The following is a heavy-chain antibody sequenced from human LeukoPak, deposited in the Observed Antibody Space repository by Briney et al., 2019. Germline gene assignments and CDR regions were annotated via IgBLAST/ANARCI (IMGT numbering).Heavy chain of an antibody. J-gene: IGHJ4*02. V-gene: IGHV4-34*01. CDR1: GASFGGFY. D-gene: IGHD2-8*01. CDR3: ARAYCTSGVCYFDY. Sequence: PSETISLTCAVSGASFGGFYWSWIRQPPGQGLEWIGEIYHSGSTNYNPSLKSRVAMSVDTSKTQFSLNLTSVTAADTAVYYCARAYCTSGVCYFDYWGQGTLVTVSP. CDR2: IYHSGST.